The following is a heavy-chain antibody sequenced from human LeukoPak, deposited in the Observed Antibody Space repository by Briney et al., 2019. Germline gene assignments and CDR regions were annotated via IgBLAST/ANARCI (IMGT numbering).Heavy chain of an antibody. J-gene: IGHJ4*02. D-gene: IGHD6-13*01. Sequence: SETLSLTCAVYGGSFSSYYWSWIRQPPGKGLEWIGYIYYSGSTNYNPSLKSRVTISVDTSKNQFSLKLSSVTAADTAVYYCARHGSIAAAGRGHGFDYWGQGTLVTVSS. CDR2: IYYSGST. CDR3: ARHGSIAAAGRGHGFDY. V-gene: IGHV4-59*08. CDR1: GGSFSSYY.